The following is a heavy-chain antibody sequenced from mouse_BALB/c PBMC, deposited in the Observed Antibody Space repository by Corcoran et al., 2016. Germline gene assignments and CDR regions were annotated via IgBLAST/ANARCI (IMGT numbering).Heavy chain of an antibody. CDR3: AIYYSAWFAY. J-gene: IGHJ3*01. V-gene: IGHV9-3-1*01. CDR1: GYTFTNYG. D-gene: IGHD2-12*01. Sequence: QIQLVQSGPELKKPGETVKISCKASGYTFTNYGMNWVKQAPGKGLKWMGWINTYTGEPTYADDFKGRFAFSLETSASTAYLQINNLKNEDTATYFCAIYYSAWFAYWGQGTLVTVSA. CDR2: INTYTGEP.